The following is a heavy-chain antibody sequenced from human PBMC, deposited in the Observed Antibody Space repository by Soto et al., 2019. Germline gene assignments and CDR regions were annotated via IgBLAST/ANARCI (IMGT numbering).Heavy chain of an antibody. Sequence: ASVKVSCKASGGTFSSYTISWVRQAPGQGLEWMGRIIPILGIANYAQKFQGRVTITADKSTSTAYMELSSLRSEDTAVYYCASQINRRDGYNLGYYFDYWGQGTLVTVS. CDR2: IIPILGIA. CDR3: ASQINRRDGYNLGYYFDY. CDR1: GGTFSSYT. V-gene: IGHV1-69*02. J-gene: IGHJ4*02. D-gene: IGHD5-12*01.